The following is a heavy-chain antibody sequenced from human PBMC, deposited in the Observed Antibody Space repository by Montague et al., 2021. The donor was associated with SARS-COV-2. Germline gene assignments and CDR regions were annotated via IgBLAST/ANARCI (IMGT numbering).Heavy chain of an antibody. J-gene: IGHJ4*02. CDR3: ARDVRYYDFWSGRAQTSPDY. D-gene: IGHD3-3*01. Sequence: SETLSLTCTVSGYSISSGYYWDWIRQPPGKGLEWIGSIYHSGSTXXNPXXXSRVTISVDTSKNQFSLKLSSVTAADTAVYYCARDVRYYDFWSGRAQTSPDYWGQGTLVTVSS. CDR2: IYHSGST. V-gene: IGHV4-38-2*02. CDR1: GYSISSGYY.